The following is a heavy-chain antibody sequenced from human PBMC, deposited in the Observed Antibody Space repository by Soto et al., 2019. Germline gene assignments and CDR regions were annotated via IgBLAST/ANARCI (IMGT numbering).Heavy chain of an antibody. J-gene: IGHJ4*02. Sequence: GGSLRLSCAASGFTFSSYSMNWVRQAPGKGLEWVSYISSSSSTIYYADSVKGRFTISRDNAKNSLYLQMNSLRAEDTAVYYCARDRNTFFPNFDYWGQGTLVTVSS. CDR3: ARDRNTFFPNFDY. D-gene: IGHD3-3*01. V-gene: IGHV3-48*01. CDR2: ISSSSSTI. CDR1: GFTFSSYS.